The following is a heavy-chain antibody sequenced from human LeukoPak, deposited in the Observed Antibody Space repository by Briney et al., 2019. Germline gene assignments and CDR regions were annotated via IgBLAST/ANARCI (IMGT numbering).Heavy chain of an antibody. D-gene: IGHD2-21*02. CDR2: INHSGST. V-gene: IGHV4-34*01. CDR3: ARGGVTLTY. J-gene: IGHJ4*02. CDR1: GGSFGGYY. Sequence: SETLSLTCAVYGGSFGGYYWSWIRQPPGKGLEWIGEINHSGSTNYNPSLKSRVTISVDTSKNQFSLKLSSVTAADTAVYYCARGGVTLTYWGQGTLVTVSS.